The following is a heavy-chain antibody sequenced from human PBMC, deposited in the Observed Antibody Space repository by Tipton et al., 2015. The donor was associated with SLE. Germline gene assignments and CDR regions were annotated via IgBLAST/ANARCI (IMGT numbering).Heavy chain of an antibody. V-gene: IGHV1-69*15. CDR3: ARPRRIAVAGTGSAFDI. CDR2: IIPIFGTA. D-gene: IGHD6-19*01. Sequence: QSGPEVKKPGSSVKVSCKASGGTSSSYAISWVRQAPGQGLEWMGRIIPIFGTANYAQKFQGRVTITADESTSTAYMELSSLRSEDTAVYYCARPRRIAVAGTGSAFDIWGQGTMVTVSS. CDR1: GGTSSSYA. J-gene: IGHJ3*02.